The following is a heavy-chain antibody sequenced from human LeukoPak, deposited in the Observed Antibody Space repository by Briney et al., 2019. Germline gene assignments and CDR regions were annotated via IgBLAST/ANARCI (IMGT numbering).Heavy chain of an antibody. CDR1: GYTFTTYD. V-gene: IGHV1-8*01. D-gene: IGHD3-22*01. CDR3: ARDRGDRAAFDI. Sequence: ASVKVSCKASGYTFTTYDINWVRQATGQGLKWMGWMNPKSGNTGYAQKFQGRVTMTRNTSISTAYMELSSLRSEDTAVYYCARDRGDRAAFDIWGQGTMVTVSS. CDR2: MNPKSGNT. J-gene: IGHJ3*02.